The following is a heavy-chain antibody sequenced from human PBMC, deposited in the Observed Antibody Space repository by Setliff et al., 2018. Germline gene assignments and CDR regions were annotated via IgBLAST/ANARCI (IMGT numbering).Heavy chain of an antibody. V-gene: IGHV3-33*08. CDR2: IWDDGGNK. CDR3: ARTCSGSGCYAGLDS. Sequence: PGGSLRLSCAASGFTFSTYSMHWVRQAPGKGLEWVAVIWDDGGNKYHADSVKGRFTISRDNSKNTLYLQMNSLRPEDTAVYYCARTCSGSGCYAGLDSWGQGTPVTVSS. D-gene: IGHD2-15*01. CDR1: GFTFSTYS. J-gene: IGHJ4*02.